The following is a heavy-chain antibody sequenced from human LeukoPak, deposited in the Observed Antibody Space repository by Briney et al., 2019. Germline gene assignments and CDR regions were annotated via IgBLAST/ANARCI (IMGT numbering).Heavy chain of an antibody. Sequence: GGSLRLSCAASGFTFSNAWMSWVRQAPGKGREWVGRIKSKTDGGTTDYAAPVKGRFTTSRDESKNTLYLQMNSPKTEDTAVYYCTTLVSGWNDYWGQGTLVTVSS. CDR2: IKSKTDGGTT. CDR3: TTLVSGWNDY. V-gene: IGHV3-15*01. D-gene: IGHD6-19*01. J-gene: IGHJ4*02. CDR1: GFTFSNAW.